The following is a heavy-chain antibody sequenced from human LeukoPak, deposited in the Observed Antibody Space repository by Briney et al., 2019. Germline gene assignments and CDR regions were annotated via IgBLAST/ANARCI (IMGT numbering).Heavy chain of an antibody. D-gene: IGHD3-9*01. CDR1: GGSISSGSYY. J-gene: IGHJ5*02. Sequence: SQTLSLTCTVSGGSISSGSYYWSWIRQPAGTGLEWIGRIYTSGSTYYNPSLKSRVTISVDTSKNQFSLKLSSVTAADTAVYYCARAGGYDILTGYYKVGWFDPWGQGTLVTVSS. V-gene: IGHV4-61*02. CDR2: IYTSGST. CDR3: ARAGGYDILTGYYKVGWFDP.